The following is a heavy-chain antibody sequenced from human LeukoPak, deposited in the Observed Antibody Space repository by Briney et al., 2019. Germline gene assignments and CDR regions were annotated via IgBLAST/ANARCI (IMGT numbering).Heavy chain of an antibody. CDR2: ISGSGGST. Sequence: GGSLRLSCAASGFTFSSYAMSWVRQAPGEGLEWVSAISGSGGSTYYADSVKGRFTISRDNSKNTLYLQMNSRRAEDTAVYYCAKDLGWLFVYWGQGTLVTVSS. V-gene: IGHV3-23*01. CDR3: AKDLGWLFVY. D-gene: IGHD3-22*01. J-gene: IGHJ4*02. CDR1: GFTFSSYA.